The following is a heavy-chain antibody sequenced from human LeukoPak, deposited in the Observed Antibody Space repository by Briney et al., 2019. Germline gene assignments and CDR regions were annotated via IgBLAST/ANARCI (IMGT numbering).Heavy chain of an antibody. Sequence: SVKVSCKASGGTFISYAISWVRQAPGQGLEWMGGIIPIFGTANYAQKFQGRVTITADESTSTAYMELSSLRSEDTAVYYCARSYCSSTSCFHQEGYYYYGMDVWGQGTTVTVSS. D-gene: IGHD2-2*01. V-gene: IGHV1-69*13. CDR1: GGTFISYA. J-gene: IGHJ6*02. CDR3: ARSYCSSTSCFHQEGYYYYGMDV. CDR2: IIPIFGTA.